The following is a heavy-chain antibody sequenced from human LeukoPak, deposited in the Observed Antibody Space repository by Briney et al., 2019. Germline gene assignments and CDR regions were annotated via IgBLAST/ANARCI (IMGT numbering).Heavy chain of an antibody. CDR2: MNPNSGNT. CDR1: GYTFTSYD. J-gene: IGHJ4*02. CDR3: ARTYYGILTGLD. Sequence: ASVKVSCKASGYTFTSYDINWVRQATGQGLEWMGWMNPNSGNTGYAQKFQGRITMTRNTSISTAYMELSSLRSEDTAVYYCARTYYGILTGLDWGQGTLVTVSS. D-gene: IGHD3-9*01. V-gene: IGHV1-8*01.